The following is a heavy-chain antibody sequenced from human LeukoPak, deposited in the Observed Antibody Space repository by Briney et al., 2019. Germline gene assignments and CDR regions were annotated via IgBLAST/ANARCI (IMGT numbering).Heavy chain of an antibody. D-gene: IGHD2-2*02. J-gene: IGHJ5*02. CDR3: ASGQVRYPS. CDR1: GGSFSDYY. V-gene: IGHV4-34*01. CDR2: INHSGST. Sequence: SETLSLTCAVYGGSFSDYYRSWIRQPPGKGLEWIGEINHSGSTNYNPSLKSRATISVDTSKNQFSLKLSSVTAADTAVYYCASGQVRYPSWGQGTLVTVSS.